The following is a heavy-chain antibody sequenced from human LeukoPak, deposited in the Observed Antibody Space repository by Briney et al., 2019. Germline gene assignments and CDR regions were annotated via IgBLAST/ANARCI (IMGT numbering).Heavy chain of an antibody. J-gene: IGHJ6*02. D-gene: IGHD6-19*01. CDR3: ARAPSSGWIYYYYGMDV. CDR2: IYYSGST. V-gene: IGHV4-59*01. CDR1: GGSISSYY. Sequence: SETLSLTCTVSGGSISSYYWSWNRQPPGKGLEWIGYIYYSGSTNYNHSLQSRVTISVDTSKNQFSLKLSSVTAADTAVYYCARAPSSGWIYYYYGMDVWGQGTTVTVSS.